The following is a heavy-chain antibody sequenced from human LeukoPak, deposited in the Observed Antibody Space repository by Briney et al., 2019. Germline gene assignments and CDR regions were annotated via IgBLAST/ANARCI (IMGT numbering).Heavy chain of an antibody. CDR1: GGSIRSSSYY. CDR2: IYYSGTT. Sequence: PSETLSLTCTVSGGSIRSSSYYGGWIRQPPGKGLEWIASIYYSGTTLYNPSLTSRVTISVDTSKNQFSLRLNSVTAADTAVYYVARQVGAFSSPFASWGQGTKVTVSS. V-gene: IGHV4-39*01. J-gene: IGHJ3*02. D-gene: IGHD2-15*01. CDR3: ARQVGAFSSPFAS.